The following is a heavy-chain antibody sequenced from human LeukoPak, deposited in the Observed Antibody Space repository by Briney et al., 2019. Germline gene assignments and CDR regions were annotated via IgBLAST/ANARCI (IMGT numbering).Heavy chain of an antibody. Sequence: PSETLSLTCTVSGGSINGYYWSWIRQPPGKGLEWIGYIYDSGSTNYIPSLESRVTISVDTSKNQFSLRLSSVTAADTAVYYCAREKYSSGWYIDYWGQGTLATVSS. CDR1: GGSINGYY. CDR2: IYDSGST. CDR3: AREKYSSGWYIDY. V-gene: IGHV4-59*12. J-gene: IGHJ4*02. D-gene: IGHD6-19*01.